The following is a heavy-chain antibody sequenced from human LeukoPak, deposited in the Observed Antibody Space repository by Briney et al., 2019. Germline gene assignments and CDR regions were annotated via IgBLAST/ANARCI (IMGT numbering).Heavy chain of an antibody. CDR3: ARGLVVPAAMLSYYYYMDV. Sequence: PSETLSLTCAVYGGSFSGYYWSWIRQPPGKGLEWIGGINHSGSTNYNPSLKSRVTISVDTSKNQFSLKLSSVTAADTAVYYCARGLVVPAAMLSYYYYMDVWGKGATVTVSS. D-gene: IGHD2-2*01. V-gene: IGHV4-34*01. CDR1: GGSFSGYY. J-gene: IGHJ6*03. CDR2: INHSGST.